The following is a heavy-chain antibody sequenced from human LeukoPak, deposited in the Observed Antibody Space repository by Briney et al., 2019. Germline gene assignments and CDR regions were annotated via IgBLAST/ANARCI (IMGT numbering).Heavy chain of an antibody. CDR2: MNPNSGNT. D-gene: IGHD6-13*01. CDR3: ARGIAAAIDYYYYYMDV. V-gene: IGHV1-8*01. Sequence: ASVKVSCKASGYTFTSYDINWVRQATGQGLEWMGWMNPNSGNTSYAQKFQGRVTMTRNTSISTAYMELSSLRSEDTAVYYCARGIAAAIDYYYYYMDVWGKGTTVTVSS. J-gene: IGHJ6*03. CDR1: GYTFTSYD.